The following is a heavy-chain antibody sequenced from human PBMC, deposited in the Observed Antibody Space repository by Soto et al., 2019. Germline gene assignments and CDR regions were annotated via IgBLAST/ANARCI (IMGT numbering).Heavy chain of an antibody. CDR1: GYTFTKYG. CDR2: INVYSGNT. Sequence: ASVKVSCKASGYTFTKYGITWVRQAPGQGLEWMGWINVYSGNTDYVEELQGRVTVTTDTSTSTAYMELRSLRSDDTAMYYCARPRSSSRNYYGMDVWGQ. J-gene: IGHJ6*02. CDR3: ARPRSSSRNYYGMDV. V-gene: IGHV1-18*01. D-gene: IGHD6-13*01.